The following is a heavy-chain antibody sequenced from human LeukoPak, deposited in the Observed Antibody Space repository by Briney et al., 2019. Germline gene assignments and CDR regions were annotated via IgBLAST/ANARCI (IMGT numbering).Heavy chain of an antibody. V-gene: IGHV3-21*01. Sequence: PGGSLRLSCAASGFTFSGSSMSWVRQAPGKGLEWVSSISRSSSHIYYADSVKGRFTVSRDNAKNSLYPLMNSLRAEDTAVYYCARTTVVTLIDYWGQGTLVTVSS. CDR2: ISRSSSHI. J-gene: IGHJ4*02. CDR1: GFTFSGSS. CDR3: ARTTVVTLIDY. D-gene: IGHD4-23*01.